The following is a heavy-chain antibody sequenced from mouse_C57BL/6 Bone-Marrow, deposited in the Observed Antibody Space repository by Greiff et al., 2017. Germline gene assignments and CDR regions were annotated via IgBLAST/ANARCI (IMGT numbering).Heavy chain of an antibody. D-gene: IGHD2-5*01. Sequence: VQLKQSGPGLAKPSQTLSLTCSVTGYSITSDYWNWIRKFPGNKLEYMGYISYSGSTYYNPSLKSRISITRDTSKNQYYLQLNSVTTEDTATYDCARGSAYYSNPFAMDYWGQGTSVTVSS. V-gene: IGHV3-8*01. CDR3: ARGSAYYSNPFAMDY. CDR2: ISYSGST. J-gene: IGHJ4*01. CDR1: GYSITSDY.